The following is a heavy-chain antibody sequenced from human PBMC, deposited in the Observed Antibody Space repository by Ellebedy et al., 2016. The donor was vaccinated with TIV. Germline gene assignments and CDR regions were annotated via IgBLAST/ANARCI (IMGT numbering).Heavy chain of an antibody. D-gene: IGHD3-9*01. V-gene: IGHV3-30*06. CDR2: ISYDGNTK. J-gene: IGHJ4*02. Sequence: GESLKISCAASGFTFSSYGFHWVRHAPGKGLDWVALISYDGNTKYYAASVKGRFTISRDNSKNTLYLQMNSLRAEDTAMYHCARDEGNDILTGYFFLWGQGTLVTVSS. CDR1: GFTFSSYG. CDR3: ARDEGNDILTGYFFL.